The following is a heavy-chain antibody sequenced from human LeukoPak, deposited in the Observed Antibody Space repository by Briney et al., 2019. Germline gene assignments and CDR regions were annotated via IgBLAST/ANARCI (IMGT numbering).Heavy chain of an antibody. CDR3: ARGGDYYASSSYYGDYFDY. D-gene: IGHD3-22*01. CDR1: RYSFNNYW. CDR2: IYPGDSET. V-gene: IGHV5-51*01. J-gene: IGHJ4*02. Sequence: GESLKISGKGSRYSFNNYWIGWVCQMPGKGLEWMGIIYPGDSETRYRPSFQGQVTISADKSINTAYLQWNSLKASDTAMYYCARGGDYYASSSYYGDYFDYWGQGTLVTVSS.